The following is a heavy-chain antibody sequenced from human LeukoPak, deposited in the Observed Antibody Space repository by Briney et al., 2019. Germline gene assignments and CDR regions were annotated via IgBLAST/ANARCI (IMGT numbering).Heavy chain of an antibody. Sequence: GGSLRLSCAAPGFTFSSYGMHWVRQAPGKGLEWVAFIRYDGSNKYYADSVKGRFTISRDNSKNTLYLQMNSLRAEDTAVYYCAKEGRLTGTTQDAFDIWGQGTTVTVSS. J-gene: IGHJ3*02. V-gene: IGHV3-30*02. CDR3: AKEGRLTGTTQDAFDI. CDR1: GFTFSSYG. D-gene: IGHD1-7*01. CDR2: IRYDGSNK.